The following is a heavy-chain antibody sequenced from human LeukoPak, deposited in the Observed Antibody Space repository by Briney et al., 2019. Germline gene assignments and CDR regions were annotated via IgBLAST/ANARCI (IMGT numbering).Heavy chain of an antibody. Sequence: PGGSLRLSCAASGLTFNNYWMNWVRQAPGKGLEWVANIKQDGSEKKYVDSVKGRFTISRDKAKKSLYLQMNSLRAEDTAVYYCARGKYDSSGYPLLGFDYWGQGTLVTVSS. V-gene: IGHV3-7*01. J-gene: IGHJ4*02. CDR3: ARGKYDSSGYPLLGFDY. D-gene: IGHD3-22*01. CDR2: IKQDGSEK. CDR1: GLTFNNYW.